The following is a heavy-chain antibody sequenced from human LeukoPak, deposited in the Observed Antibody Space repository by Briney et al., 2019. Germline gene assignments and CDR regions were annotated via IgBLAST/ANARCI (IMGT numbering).Heavy chain of an antibody. V-gene: IGHV4-59*01. CDR3: ASSSGDYYDSSGFDY. Sequence: PSETLSLTRTVSGGSISSYYWSWIRQPPGKGLEWIGYIYYSGSTNYNPSLKSRVTISVDTSKNQFSLKLSSVTAADTAAYYCASSSGDYYDSSGFDYWGQGTLVTVSS. J-gene: IGHJ4*02. CDR2: IYYSGST. CDR1: GGSISSYY. D-gene: IGHD3-22*01.